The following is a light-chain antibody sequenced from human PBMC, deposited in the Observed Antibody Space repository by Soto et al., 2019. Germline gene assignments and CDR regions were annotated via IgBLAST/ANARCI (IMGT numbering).Light chain of an antibody. Sequence: SYALAQPPSVSVAPRQTARITCGGKNIGDKDVHWYQQKPGQAPVLVVYDSTDRPSGVPERFSGSNSGNTASLTISGVEAGDEDDYYCQVWDSRRDQCVFGGGTKLTVL. CDR1: NIGDKD. CDR2: DST. V-gene: IGLV3-21*02. CDR3: QVWDSRRDQCV. J-gene: IGLJ3*02.